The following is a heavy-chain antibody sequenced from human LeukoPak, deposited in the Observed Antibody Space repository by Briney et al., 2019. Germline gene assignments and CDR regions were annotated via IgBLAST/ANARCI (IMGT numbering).Heavy chain of an antibody. V-gene: IGHV4-34*01. CDR3: ARGLRFSSSSSNFDY. D-gene: IGHD6-6*01. CDR2: INHSGST. CDR1: GGSFSGYY. J-gene: IGHJ4*02. Sequence: PSETLSLTCAVCGGSFSGYYWSWIRQPPGKGQEWIGEINHSGSTNYNPSLKSRVTISVDTSKNQFSLKLSSVTAADTAVYYCARGLRFSSSSSNFDYWGQGTLVTVSS.